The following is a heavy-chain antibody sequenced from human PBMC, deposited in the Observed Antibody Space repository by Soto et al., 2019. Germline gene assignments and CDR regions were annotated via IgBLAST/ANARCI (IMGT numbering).Heavy chain of an antibody. D-gene: IGHD2-15*01. J-gene: IGHJ4*02. CDR3: AKGLGYCIGGRCPILRSEHLFEY. V-gene: IGHV3-23*01. CDR2: ISGSGGST. Sequence: KGLEWVSAISGSGGSTYYADSVKGRFTISRDNSKNTLYLQMNSLRAEDTAVYYCAKGLGYCIGGRCPILRSEHLFEYWGQGTFVIGSS.